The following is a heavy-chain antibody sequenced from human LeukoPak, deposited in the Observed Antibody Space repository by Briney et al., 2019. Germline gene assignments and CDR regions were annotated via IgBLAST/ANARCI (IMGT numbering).Heavy chain of an antibody. D-gene: IGHD3-9*01. V-gene: IGHV4-31*03. Sequence: SETLSLTCTVSGGSINSGGYYWSWIRQHPGKGLEWIGYIYYSGSTYYNPSLKSRVTISVDTSKNQFSLKLSSVTAADTAVYYCAKTYHDILTGYRPFDYWGQGTLVTVSS. CDR1: GGSINSGGYY. J-gene: IGHJ4*02. CDR3: AKTYHDILTGYRPFDY. CDR2: IYYSGST.